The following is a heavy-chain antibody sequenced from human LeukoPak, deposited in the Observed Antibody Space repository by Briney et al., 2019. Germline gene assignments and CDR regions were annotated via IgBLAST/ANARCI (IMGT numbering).Heavy chain of an antibody. CDR3: ARSYDSSGYVFYYYYMDV. Sequence: PSETLSLTCAVYGGSFSGYYWSWIRQPPGKGLEWIGEINHSGSTNYNSPLKSRVTISVDTSKNQFSLKLSSVTAADTAVYYCARSYDSSGYVFYYYYMDVWGKGTTVTISS. CDR1: GGSFSGYY. J-gene: IGHJ6*03. CDR2: INHSGST. D-gene: IGHD3-22*01. V-gene: IGHV4-34*01.